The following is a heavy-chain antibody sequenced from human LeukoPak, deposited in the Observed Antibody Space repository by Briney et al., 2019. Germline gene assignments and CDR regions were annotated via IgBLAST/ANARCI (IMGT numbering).Heavy chain of an antibody. V-gene: IGHV4-59*01. Sequence: SETLSLTCTVSGGSISSYYWSWFRQPPGKGLEWIGYMHYSGSTNYNPSLKSRVTISVATSKNQFSLKLSPVTAADTALYYCARDRASAGGFDYWGQGTLVTVSS. D-gene: IGHD2-15*01. J-gene: IGHJ4*02. CDR1: GGSISSYY. CDR2: MHYSGST. CDR3: ARDRASAGGFDY.